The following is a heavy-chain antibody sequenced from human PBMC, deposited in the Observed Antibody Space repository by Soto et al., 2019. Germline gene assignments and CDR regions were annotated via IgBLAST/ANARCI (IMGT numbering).Heavy chain of an antibody. Sequence: QVQLVQSGAEVKKPGSSVKVSCKASGGTFSSYTINWVRQAPGQGLEWMGMIIPILGIANYAQKFQDRVTITADKSTSTDYMELSSLRSEDTAVYYCARGRGGRGDYWGQGTLVTVSS. CDR1: GGTFSSYT. CDR2: IIPILGIA. J-gene: IGHJ4*02. CDR3: ARGRGGRGDY. V-gene: IGHV1-69*02. D-gene: IGHD2-15*01.